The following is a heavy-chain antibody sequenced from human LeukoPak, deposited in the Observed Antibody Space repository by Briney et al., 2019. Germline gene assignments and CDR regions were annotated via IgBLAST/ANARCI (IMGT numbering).Heavy chain of an antibody. CDR1: GYTFTSYY. J-gene: IGHJ5*02. V-gene: IGHV1-46*01. CDR3: AREGVNLGSTSCYLGS. Sequence: ASVKVSCKASGYTFTSYYMHWVRQAPGQGLEWMGIINPSGGSTSYAQKFQGRVTMTRDTSISTAYMELSRLRSDDTAVYYCAREGVNLGSTSCYLGSWGQGTLVTVSS. D-gene: IGHD2-2*01. CDR2: INPSGGST.